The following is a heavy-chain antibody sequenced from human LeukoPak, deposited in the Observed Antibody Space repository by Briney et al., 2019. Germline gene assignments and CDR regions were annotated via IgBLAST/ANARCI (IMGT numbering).Heavy chain of an antibody. Sequence: GGSLRLSCAASGFTFSSYGMHWVRQAPGKGLEWVAVISNDGNIKYYVDSVKGRFTISRDNSKNTLYLQMNSLRAEDTAVYYCAELGITMIGGVWGKGTTVTISS. V-gene: IGHV3-30*18. CDR2: ISNDGNIK. CDR1: GFTFSSYG. J-gene: IGHJ6*04. D-gene: IGHD3-10*02. CDR3: AELGITMIGGV.